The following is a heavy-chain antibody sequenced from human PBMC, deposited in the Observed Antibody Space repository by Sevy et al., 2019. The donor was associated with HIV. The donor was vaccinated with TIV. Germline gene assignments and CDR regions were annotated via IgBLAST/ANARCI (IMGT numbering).Heavy chain of an antibody. J-gene: IGHJ4*02. D-gene: IGHD6-13*01. CDR1: GGSVSSGSYY. Sequence: SETLSLTCSVSGGSVSSGSYYWSWIRQPPGKGLEWIGYISYIGSTNYNPSLKSRVTISVDTSKNQLSLRLSFVTAADTAVYYCVRDRIAAAGGYFDYWGQGTLVTVSS. V-gene: IGHV4-61*01. CDR3: VRDRIAAAGGYFDY. CDR2: ISYIGST.